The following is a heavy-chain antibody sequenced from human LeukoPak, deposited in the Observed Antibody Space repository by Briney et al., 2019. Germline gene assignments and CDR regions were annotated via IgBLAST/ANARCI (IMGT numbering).Heavy chain of an antibody. J-gene: IGHJ4*02. D-gene: IGHD5-18*01. Sequence: GGSLRLSCAASGFTFSSYAMHWVRQAPGKGLEWVAVIWYDGSNKYYADSVKGRFTISRDNSKNTLYLQMNSLRAEDTAVYYCARDRRDTAMVDYFDYWGQGTLVTVSS. CDR1: GFTFSSYA. V-gene: IGHV3-33*08. CDR2: IWYDGSNK. CDR3: ARDRRDTAMVDYFDY.